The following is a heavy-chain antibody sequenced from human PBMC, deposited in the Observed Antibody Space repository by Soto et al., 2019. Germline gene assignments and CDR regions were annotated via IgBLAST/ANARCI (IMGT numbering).Heavy chain of an antibody. CDR1: GVSISSGGYY. V-gene: IGHV4-31*03. D-gene: IGHD3-9*01. Sequence: TLSLSCPVSGVSISSGGYYWSWIREHPGKGLEWIGYIYYSGSTYYNPSLKSRVTISVDTSKNQFSLKLSSVTAADTAVYYCARVGPLRYFDWLRAFDIWGQGTMVTV. J-gene: IGHJ3*02. CDR3: ARVGPLRYFDWLRAFDI. CDR2: IYYSGST.